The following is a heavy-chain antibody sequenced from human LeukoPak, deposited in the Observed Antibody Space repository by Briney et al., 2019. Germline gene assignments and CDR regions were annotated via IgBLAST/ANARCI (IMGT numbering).Heavy chain of an antibody. CDR1: GGSISSSSYY. CDR2: INHSGST. Sequence: PSETLSLTCTVSGGSISSSSYYWSWIRQPPGKGLEWIGEINHSGSTNYNPSLKSRVTISVDASKNQFSLKLSSVTAADTAVYYCARAYYYYDSSGYSPLGYWGQGTLVTVSS. J-gene: IGHJ4*02. V-gene: IGHV4-39*07. D-gene: IGHD3-22*01. CDR3: ARAYYYYDSSGYSPLGY.